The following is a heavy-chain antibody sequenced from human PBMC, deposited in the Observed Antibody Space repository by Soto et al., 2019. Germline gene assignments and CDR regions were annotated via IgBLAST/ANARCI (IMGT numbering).Heavy chain of an antibody. V-gene: IGHV4-59*08. CDR3: ARHWSSTTCYGDDY. CDR2: IYYSGST. D-gene: IGHD2-2*01. Sequence: SETLSLTCTLSGDSISSSYLSWIRQPPGKGLEWIGYIYYSGSTNYNPSLKSRVSISVDTSKKQISLKLSSVTAADTAVYYCARHWSSTTCYGDDYWGQGTLVTVSS. J-gene: IGHJ4*02. CDR1: GDSISSSY.